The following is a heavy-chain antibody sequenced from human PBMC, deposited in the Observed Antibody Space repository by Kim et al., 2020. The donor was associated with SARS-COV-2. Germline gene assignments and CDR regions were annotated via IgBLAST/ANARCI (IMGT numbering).Heavy chain of an antibody. Sequence: ASVKVSCKASGYTFTSYGISWVRQAPGQGLEWMGWISAYNGNTNYAQKLQGRVTMTTDTSTSTAYMELRSLRSDDTAVYYCARDRLYGSGTYRRSYYFDYWGQGTLVTVSS. CDR3: ARDRLYGSGTYRRSYYFDY. V-gene: IGHV1-18*01. J-gene: IGHJ4*02. CDR2: ISAYNGNT. CDR1: GYTFTSYG. D-gene: IGHD3-10*01.